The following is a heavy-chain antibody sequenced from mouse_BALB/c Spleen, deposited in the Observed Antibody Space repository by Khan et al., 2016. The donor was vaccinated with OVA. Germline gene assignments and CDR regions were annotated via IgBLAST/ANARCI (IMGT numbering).Heavy chain of an antibody. Sequence: VRLQQSGPELVKPGASVKISCKASGYSFTGYFMNWVMQSHGKSLEWIGRINPHIGETLYNQKFKGKATLTVDESSRTAHMELRSLASEDSAVYDCARKNGSDFDYWGQGTTLTVSS. CDR1: GYSFTGYF. V-gene: IGHV1-20*02. D-gene: IGHD1-1*01. J-gene: IGHJ2*01. CDR3: ARKNGSDFDY. CDR2: INPHIGET.